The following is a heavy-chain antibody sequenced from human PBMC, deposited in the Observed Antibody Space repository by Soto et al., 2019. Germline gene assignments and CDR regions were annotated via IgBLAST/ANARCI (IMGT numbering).Heavy chain of an antibody. CDR3: ARFSEWELLPLISY. Sequence: PGGSLRLSCAASGFTFSSYSMNWVRQAPGKGLEWVSSISSSSSYIYYADSVKGRFTISRDNAKNSLYLQMNSLRAEDTAVYYCARFSEWELLPLISYWGQGTLVTVSS. CDR1: GFTFSSYS. D-gene: IGHD1-26*01. J-gene: IGHJ4*02. CDR2: ISSSSSYI. V-gene: IGHV3-21*01.